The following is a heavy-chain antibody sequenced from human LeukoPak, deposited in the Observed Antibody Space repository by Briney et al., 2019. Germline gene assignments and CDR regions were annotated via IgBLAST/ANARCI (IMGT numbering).Heavy chain of an antibody. J-gene: IGHJ4*02. Sequence: SGGSLRLSCAASGFIFSSYAMSWVRQAPGKGLEWVSGVSGSADITDYADSVKGRFTISRDNSKNTLYLQMNSLRAEDTAVYYCAKDLYYFGSGSHDYWGQGTLVTVSS. CDR1: GFIFSSYA. V-gene: IGHV3-23*01. D-gene: IGHD3-10*01. CDR3: AKDLYYFGSGSHDY. CDR2: VSGSADIT.